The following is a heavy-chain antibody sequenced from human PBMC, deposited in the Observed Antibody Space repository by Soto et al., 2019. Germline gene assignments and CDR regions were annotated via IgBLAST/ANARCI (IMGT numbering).Heavy chain of an antibody. Sequence: EVQLVESGGGLVQPGGSLRLSCAVSGFTFSSYWMSWVRQTPGKGLEWVANINQDGSEKYYVDSVKGRFTISRDNAKNSLYLQMNRLRAEDTAVYYCARELIVGPAEYFQHWGQGTLVTVSS. CDR1: GFTFSSYW. CDR2: INQDGSEK. V-gene: IGHV3-7*01. D-gene: IGHD1-26*01. J-gene: IGHJ1*01. CDR3: ARELIVGPAEYFQH.